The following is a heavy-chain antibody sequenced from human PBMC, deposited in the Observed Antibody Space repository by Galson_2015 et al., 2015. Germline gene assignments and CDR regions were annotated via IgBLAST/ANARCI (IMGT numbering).Heavy chain of an antibody. CDR3: ARDFVVVVPAAPGGDAFDI. CDR2: ISAYNGNT. D-gene: IGHD2-2*01. V-gene: IGHV1-18*01. CDR1: GYTSTSYG. J-gene: IGHJ3*02. Sequence: SVKVSCKASGYTSTSYGISWVRQAPGQGLEWMGWISAYNGNTNYAQKLQGRVTMTTDTSTSTAYMELRSLRSDDTAVYYCARDFVVVVPAAPGGDAFDIWGQGTMVTVSS.